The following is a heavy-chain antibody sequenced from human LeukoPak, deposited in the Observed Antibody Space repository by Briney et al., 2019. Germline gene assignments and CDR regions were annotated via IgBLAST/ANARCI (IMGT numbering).Heavy chain of an antibody. V-gene: IGHV3-48*03. CDR3: ARDSGNYLDAFDI. CDR1: GFTFSSYG. CDR2: ISSSGSTI. D-gene: IGHD1-7*01. Sequence: GGSLRLSCAASGFTFSSYGMNWVRQAPGKGLEWVSYISSSGSTIYYADSVKGRFTISRDNAKNSLYLQMNSLRAEDTAVYYCARDSGNYLDAFDIWGQGTMVTVSS. J-gene: IGHJ3*02.